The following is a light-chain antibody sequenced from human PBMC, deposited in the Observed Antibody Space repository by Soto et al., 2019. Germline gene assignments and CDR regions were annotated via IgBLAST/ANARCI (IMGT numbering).Light chain of an antibody. J-gene: IGLJ2*01. CDR3: SSYAGGSTLI. CDR2: EAI. CDR1: SSDVGSYSL. V-gene: IGLV2-23*01. Sequence: QSALTQPASVSGSPGQSITISCTGTSSDVGSYSLVSWYQQHPDKAPKLMIYEAIKRPSGVSNRFSGSKSGNTASLTISGLQAEDEADYYCSSYAGGSTLIFGGGTKLTVL.